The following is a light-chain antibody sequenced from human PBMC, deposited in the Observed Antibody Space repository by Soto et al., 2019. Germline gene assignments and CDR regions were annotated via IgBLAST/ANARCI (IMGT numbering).Light chain of an antibody. CDR3: QQRSNWPLT. CDR1: QSVSSY. V-gene: IGKV3-11*01. CDR2: DAS. Sequence: EIVLTQSPATLSLSPGERATLSCRASQSVSSYLAWYQQRPGQAPRLLIFDASKRATAIPARFSGSGSGTDFTLTISSLEPEDFAVYYCQQRSNWPLTFGPGTKVDIK. J-gene: IGKJ3*01.